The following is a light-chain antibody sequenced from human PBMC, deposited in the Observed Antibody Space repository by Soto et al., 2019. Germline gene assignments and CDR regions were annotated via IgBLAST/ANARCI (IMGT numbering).Light chain of an antibody. CDR1: ETVATN. Sequence: VMTQCPATLSVSPGERATLSCWASETVATNLAWYQQKPAQAPRLLISGASTRAAGVSDRFRGSGSGTEFTLTISSLRSEDSAIYYCQQYFECPPMTFGQGTKVEI. V-gene: IGKV3-15*01. J-gene: IGKJ1*01. CDR2: GAS. CDR3: QQYFECPPMT.